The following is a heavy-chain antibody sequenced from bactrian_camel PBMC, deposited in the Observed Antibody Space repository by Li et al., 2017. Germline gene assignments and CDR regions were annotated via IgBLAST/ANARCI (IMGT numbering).Heavy chain of an antibody. J-gene: IGHJ4*01. D-gene: IGHD1*01. CDR3: AKAYAGAWYDY. CDR1: TSIFYDIC. CDR2: IAGDGRT. Sequence: VQLVESGGGSVEAGGSLRLSCTASTSIFYDICMAWFRQAPGKEREGVAAIAGDGRTNYADSVEDRFTISRDNAKDTLVLQLNSLKTEDTAMYYCAKAYAGAWYDYWGQGTQVTVS. V-gene: IGHV3S53*01.